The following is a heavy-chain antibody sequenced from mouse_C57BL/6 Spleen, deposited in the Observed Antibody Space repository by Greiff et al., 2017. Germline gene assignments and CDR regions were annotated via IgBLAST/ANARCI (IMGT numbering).Heavy chain of an antibody. V-gene: IGHV1-66*01. CDR1: GYSFTSYY. J-gene: IGHJ3*01. D-gene: IGHD2-2*01. Sequence: QVQLQQSGPELVKPGASVKISCKASGYSFTSYYIHWVKQRPGQGLEWIGWIYPGSGNTKYNEKFKGKGTLTADTASSTAYMQLSSLTSEDSAVYYCARVGYEGDWFAYWGQGTLVTVSA. CDR3: ARVGYEGDWFAY. CDR2: IYPGSGNT.